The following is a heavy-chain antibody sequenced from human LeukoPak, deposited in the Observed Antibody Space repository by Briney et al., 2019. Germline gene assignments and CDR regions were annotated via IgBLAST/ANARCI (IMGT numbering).Heavy chain of an antibody. D-gene: IGHD2-21*02. V-gene: IGHV3-66*03. CDR3: AREVVTARHLAYDI. CDR2: IYSDDT. CDR1: GFTVSSNS. Sequence: PGGSLRLSCTVSGFTVSSNSMSWVRQAPGKGLEWVSFIYSDDTHYSDSVKGRFTISRDNSKNTLYLQMGSLRPEDMAVYYCAREVVTARHLAYDIWGQGTMVTVSS. J-gene: IGHJ3*02.